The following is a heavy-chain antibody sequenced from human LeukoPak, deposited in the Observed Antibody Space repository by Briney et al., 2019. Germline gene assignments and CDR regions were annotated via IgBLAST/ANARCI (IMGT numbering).Heavy chain of an antibody. CDR3: ARYIVVVAYFDY. V-gene: IGHV4-59*08. J-gene: IGHJ4*02. CDR1: GGSISSYY. Sequence: SETLSLTRTVSGGSISSYYWSWIRQPPGKGLEWIGYIYYSGSTNYNPSLKSRVTISVDTSKNQFSLKLSSVTAPDTAVYYCARYIVVVAYFDYWGQGTLVTVSS. CDR2: IYYSGST. D-gene: IGHD2-2*01.